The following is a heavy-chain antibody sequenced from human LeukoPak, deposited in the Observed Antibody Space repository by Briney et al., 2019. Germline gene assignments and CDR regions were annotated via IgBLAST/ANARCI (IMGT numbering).Heavy chain of an antibody. Sequence: GGSLRLSCAASGFTFSSYGVHWVRQAPGKGLEWVAVRWYDGSNKYYADSVKGRFTISRDNSKNTLYLQMNSLRAEDTAVYYCAKDDGSGYSIYYWGQGTLVTVSS. D-gene: IGHD3-22*01. CDR3: AKDDGSGYSIYY. J-gene: IGHJ4*02. CDR2: RWYDGSNK. V-gene: IGHV3-33*06. CDR1: GFTFSSYG.